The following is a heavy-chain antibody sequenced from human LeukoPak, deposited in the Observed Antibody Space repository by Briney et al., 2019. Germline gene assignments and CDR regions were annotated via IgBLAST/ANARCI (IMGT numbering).Heavy chain of an antibody. CDR1: GFTFSAYS. CDR3: ARDPGYSRPSSYGYFDH. Sequence: PGGSLRLSCATSGFTFSAYSMIWVRQTPGKGLECLSCITSSSDSIHYADSVRGRFTVSRDNAKNSLYLQMNSLRDEDTAVYYCARDPGYSRPSSYGYFDHWGQGTLATVSS. V-gene: IGHV3-48*02. J-gene: IGHJ4*02. CDR2: ITSSSDSI. D-gene: IGHD1-26*01.